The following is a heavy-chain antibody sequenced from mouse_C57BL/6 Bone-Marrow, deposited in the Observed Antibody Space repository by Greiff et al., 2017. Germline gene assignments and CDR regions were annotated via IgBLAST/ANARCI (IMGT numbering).Heavy chain of an antibody. V-gene: IGHV2-2*01. Sequence: VQRVESGPGLVQPSQSLSITCTVSGFSLTSYGVHWVRQSPGKGLEWLGVIWSGGSTDYNAAFISRLSISKDNSKSQVFFKMNSLQADDTAIYYCARGKLRWYFDVWGTGTTVTVSS. CDR3: ARGKLRWYFDV. CDR2: IWSGGST. J-gene: IGHJ1*03. D-gene: IGHD1-1*01. CDR1: GFSLTSYG.